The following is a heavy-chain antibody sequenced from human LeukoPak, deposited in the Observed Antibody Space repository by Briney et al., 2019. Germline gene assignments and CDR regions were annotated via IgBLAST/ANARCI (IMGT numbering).Heavy chain of an antibody. J-gene: IGHJ4*02. CDR2: IKQDGTEK. CDR3: ARNGERYYDSSASRPFDY. Sequence: GGSLRLSCAASGFSFSSYWMTWVRQAPGKGLEWVANIKQDGTEKYYVDSVKGRFTISRDNAKNSLYLEMNSLRVDDAAIYYCARNGERYYDSSASRPFDYWGQGTPVTVSS. CDR1: GFSFSSYW. D-gene: IGHD3-22*01. V-gene: IGHV3-7*01.